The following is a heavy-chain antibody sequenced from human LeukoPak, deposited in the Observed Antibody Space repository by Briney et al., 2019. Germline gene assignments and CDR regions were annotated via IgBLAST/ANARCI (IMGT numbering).Heavy chain of an antibody. CDR2: IYHSGST. CDR3: ARARARLGIVDY. J-gene: IGHJ4*02. D-gene: IGHD7-27*01. V-gene: IGHV4-30-2*01. Sequence: PSETLSLTCAVSGGSISSGGYSWSWIRQPPGKGLEWIGFIYHSGSTYYNPSLKSRVTISVDRSKNQFSLKLSSVTAADTAVYYRARARARLGIVDYWGQGTLVTVSS. CDR1: GGSISSGGYS.